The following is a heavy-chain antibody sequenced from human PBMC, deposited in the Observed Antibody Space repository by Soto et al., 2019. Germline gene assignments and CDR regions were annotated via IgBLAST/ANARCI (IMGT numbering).Heavy chain of an antibody. Sequence: SATLSLTCTVSGGSISSYYWSWIRQPPGKGLEWIGYIYYSGSTNYNPSLKSRVTISVDTSKNQFSLKLSSVTAADTAVYYCARRYGASFDYWGQGTLVTVSS. CDR3: ARRYGASFDY. D-gene: IGHD4-17*01. V-gene: IGHV4-59*01. CDR1: GGSISSYY. CDR2: IYYSGST. J-gene: IGHJ4*02.